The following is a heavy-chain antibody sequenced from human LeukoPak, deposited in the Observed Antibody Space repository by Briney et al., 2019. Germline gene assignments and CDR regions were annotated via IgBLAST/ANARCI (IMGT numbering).Heavy chain of an antibody. CDR2: INPNSGGT. V-gene: IGHV1-2*02. D-gene: IGHD3-10*01. CDR1: GGTFSSYA. Sequence: GASVKVSCKASGGTFSSYAISWVRQAPGQGLEWMGWINPNSGGTNYAQKFQGRVTMTRDTSISTAYMELSRLRSDDTAVYYCARGVYYGSGSPDPWGQGTLVTVSS. CDR3: ARGVYYGSGSPDP. J-gene: IGHJ5*02.